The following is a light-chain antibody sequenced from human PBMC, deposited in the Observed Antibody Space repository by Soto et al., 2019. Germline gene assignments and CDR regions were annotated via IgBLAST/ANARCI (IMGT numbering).Light chain of an antibody. CDR1: QGVSAY. CDR3: QQHVRSPRT. CDR2: AAS. V-gene: IGKV1-39*01. Sequence: DIQMTQSPSSLSASVGDRVTITCRASQGVSAYLLWYQQRQGRAPKLLIYAASNLLSGVPSRFSGSGSGTNFTLTISRLEPEDFAVYYCQQHVRSPRTFGQGTKVEIK. J-gene: IGKJ2*01.